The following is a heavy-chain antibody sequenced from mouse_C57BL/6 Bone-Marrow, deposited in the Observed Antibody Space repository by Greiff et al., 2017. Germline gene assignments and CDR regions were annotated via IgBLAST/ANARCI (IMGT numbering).Heavy chain of an antibody. CDR3: ARNYGSRFFAY. D-gene: IGHD1-1*01. CDR1: GYTFTSYG. CDR2: IYPRSGNT. V-gene: IGHV1-81*01. J-gene: IGHJ3*01. Sequence: VQLQQSGAELVSPGASVKLSCKASGYTFTSYGISWVKQRTGQGLEWIGEIYPRSGNTYYNEKFKGKATLTADKSSSTAYMELRSLTSEDSAVYFCARNYGSRFFAYWGQGTLVTVSA.